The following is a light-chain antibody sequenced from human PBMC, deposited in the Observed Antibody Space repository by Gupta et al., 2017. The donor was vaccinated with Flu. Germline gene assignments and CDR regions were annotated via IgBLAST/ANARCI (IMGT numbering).Light chain of an antibody. J-gene: IGKJ1*01. CDR2: KAS. V-gene: IGKV1-5*03. CDR3: QQYYSYPWT. Sequence: DIQMTQSPSTLSASVGDRITITCRASQSISGRVAWYQQKAGKAPKLLIYKASTLETGVPSRFSGSESGTEFTVTISSLQPDDFATYFCQQYYSYPWTFGQGTKVEIK. CDR1: QSISGR.